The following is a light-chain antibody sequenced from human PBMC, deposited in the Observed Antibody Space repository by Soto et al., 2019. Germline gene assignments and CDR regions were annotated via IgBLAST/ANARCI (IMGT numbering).Light chain of an antibody. CDR2: GAS. CDR1: QSVSSSY. V-gene: IGKV3-20*01. CDR3: QQYGTSPRT. J-gene: IGKJ2*01. Sequence: EIVLTQSPGTLSLSPGERATLSCRASQSVSSSYLVWYQQKPGQAPRLLIYGASSMATGIPDRFSGSGSGTDFTLTITRLEAEDFAVYYCQQYGTSPRTFGQGTKLEIK.